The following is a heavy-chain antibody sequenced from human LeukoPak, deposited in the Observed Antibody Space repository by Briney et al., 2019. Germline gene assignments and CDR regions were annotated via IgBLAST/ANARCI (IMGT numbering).Heavy chain of an antibody. CDR2: INHSGST. D-gene: IGHD6-6*01. V-gene: IGHV4-34*01. Sequence: SETLSLTCAVYGGSFSGYYWSWIRQPPGKGLEWIGAINHSGSTNYNPSLKSRVTISVDTSKNQFSLKLSSVTAADTAVYYCARDIAARDYYYGMDVWGQGTTVTVSS. CDR1: GGSFSGYY. J-gene: IGHJ6*02. CDR3: ARDIAARDYYYGMDV.